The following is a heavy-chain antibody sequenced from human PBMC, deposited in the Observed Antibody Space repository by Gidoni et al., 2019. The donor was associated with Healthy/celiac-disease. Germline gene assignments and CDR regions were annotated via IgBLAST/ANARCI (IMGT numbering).Heavy chain of an antibody. CDR1: GFTFSSYW. CDR3: ARVFYGVDYYYYGMDV. J-gene: IGHJ6*02. V-gene: IGHV3-7*03. CDR2: IKQDGSEK. D-gene: IGHD2-8*01. Sequence: EVQLVESGGGLVQPGGSLRLSCAASGFTFSSYWMSWVRQAPGKGLEWVANIKQDGSEKYYVDSVKGRFTISRDNAKNSLYLQMNSLRAEDTAVYYCARVFYGVDYYYYGMDVWGQGTTVTVSS.